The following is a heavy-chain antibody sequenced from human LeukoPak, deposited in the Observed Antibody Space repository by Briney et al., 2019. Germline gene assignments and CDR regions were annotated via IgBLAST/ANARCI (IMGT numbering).Heavy chain of an antibody. D-gene: IGHD5-18*01. CDR3: ARVGYGYRGWFDP. Sequence: RHSETLSLTCTVSGGSISSYYWSWIRQPPGKGLEWIGEINHSGSTNYNPSLKSRVTISVDTSKNQFSLKLSSVTAADTAVYYCARVGYGYRGWFDPWGQGTLVTVSS. V-gene: IGHV4-34*01. CDR2: INHSGST. CDR1: GGSISSYY. J-gene: IGHJ5*02.